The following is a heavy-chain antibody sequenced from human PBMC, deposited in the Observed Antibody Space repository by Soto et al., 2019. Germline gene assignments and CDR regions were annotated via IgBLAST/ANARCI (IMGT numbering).Heavy chain of an antibody. Sequence: GESLKISCKGSGYTFSSYWIGWVRQVPGKGLEWMGIIYPGDSDARYSPSFQGQVTISADKSLTTAYMQWNSLRASDSGIYYCARVGCRGGNCYQSDARXDWGQGTQVTVSS. J-gene: IGHJ4*02. D-gene: IGHD2-21*01. V-gene: IGHV5-51*01. CDR3: ARVGCRGGNCYQSDARXD. CDR1: GYTFSSYW. CDR2: IYPGDSDA.